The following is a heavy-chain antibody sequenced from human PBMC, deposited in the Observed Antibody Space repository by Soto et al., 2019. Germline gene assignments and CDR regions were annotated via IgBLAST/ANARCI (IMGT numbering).Heavy chain of an antibody. CDR2: IDSGGGST. Sequence: EVQLLVSGGGSVQPGGSLRLSCAASGFSFSNYAMSWVRQAPGTGLEWVSAIDSGGGSTYYAASVKGRFSISRDNSMNTLYLQMNSLRAEDTAIYYCTKEHSNYPDNGVYPWGQGTLVTVSS. D-gene: IGHD4-4*01. CDR1: GFSFSNYA. V-gene: IGHV3-23*01. J-gene: IGHJ5*02. CDR3: TKEHSNYPDNGVYP.